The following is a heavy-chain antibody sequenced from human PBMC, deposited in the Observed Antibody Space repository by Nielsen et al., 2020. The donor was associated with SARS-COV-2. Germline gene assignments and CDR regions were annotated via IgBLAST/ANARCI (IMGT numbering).Heavy chain of an antibody. J-gene: IGHJ5*02. CDR2: TYYRSKWYN. CDR1: GDRVSSNSAA. Sequence: SQTLSLTCAISGDRVSSNSAAWNWLRQSPSRGLEWLGRTYYRSKWYNDYAVSVKSRITINPDTSKNQFSLQLNSVTPEDTAVYYCARNMITFGGVSFNWFDPWGQGTLVTVSS. CDR3: ARNMITFGGVSFNWFDP. V-gene: IGHV6-1*01. D-gene: IGHD3-16*01.